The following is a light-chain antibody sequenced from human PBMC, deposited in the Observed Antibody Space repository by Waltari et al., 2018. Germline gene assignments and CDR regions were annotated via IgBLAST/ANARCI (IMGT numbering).Light chain of an antibody. CDR2: DAS. CDR1: QSVSST. V-gene: IGKV3-20*01. CDR3: QKYGTLPAT. Sequence: ELVLTQSPGTLSLSPGERATLSCRASQSVSSTLAWYQQKPGQAPRLLIYDASSRATGIPDRFSGSGSGTDFSLTISRLEPEDFAVYYCQKYGTLPATFGQGTKVEIK. J-gene: IGKJ1*01.